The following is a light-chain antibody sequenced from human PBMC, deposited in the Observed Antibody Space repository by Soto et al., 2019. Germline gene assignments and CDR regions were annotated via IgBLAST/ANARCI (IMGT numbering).Light chain of an antibody. Sequence: SYELTQPPSVSVSPGQTASITCSGDKLGDKYACWYQQKPRQSPVLVIYQDSKRPSGIPARFSGSNSGNTATLAIGGTQAMEEADYYCQAWDSSIVVFGGGTKLTVL. CDR1: KLGDKY. J-gene: IGLJ2*01. CDR2: QDS. V-gene: IGLV3-1*01. CDR3: QAWDSSIVV.